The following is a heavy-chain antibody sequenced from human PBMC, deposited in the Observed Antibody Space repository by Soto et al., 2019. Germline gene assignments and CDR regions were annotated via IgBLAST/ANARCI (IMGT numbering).Heavy chain of an antibody. J-gene: IGHJ3*01. CDR3: ARLYGLEAFDF. CDR2: IFYSGST. Sequence: QVQLQESGPGLVKPSETLSLTCTVSGGSISSYYWSWIRQPPGKGLEWIGYIFYSGSTNYNPSLKSRVTISVDTSKNQFSLKLSSVTAADTAVYYCARLYGLEAFDFWGQGTMLTVSS. CDR1: GGSISSYY. D-gene: IGHD3-16*02. V-gene: IGHV4-59*08.